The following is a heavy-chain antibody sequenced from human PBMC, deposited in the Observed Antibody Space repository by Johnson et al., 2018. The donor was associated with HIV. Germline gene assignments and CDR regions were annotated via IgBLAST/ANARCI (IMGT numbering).Heavy chain of an antibody. CDR2: IRSDGSNK. Sequence: QVQLVESGGGVVQPGGSLRLSCAASAFTFSSYDMHWVRQAPGKGLEWVAFIRSDGSNKYYTDSVKGRFTISRDNSKNTLYMQMNSLRADDTAVYYCAKDRASVWYSGSYLVDWGQGTMVTVSS. V-gene: IGHV3-30*02. CDR1: AFTFSSYD. D-gene: IGHD1-26*01. J-gene: IGHJ3*01. CDR3: AKDRASVWYSGSYLVD.